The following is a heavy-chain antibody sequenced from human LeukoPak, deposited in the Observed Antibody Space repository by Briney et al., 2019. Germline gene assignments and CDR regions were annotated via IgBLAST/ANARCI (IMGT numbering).Heavy chain of an antibody. CDR3: ARGITGTTVDY. CDR2: IYYSGST. D-gene: IGHD1-14*01. Sequence: PSETLSLTCTVSGGSISSYYWSWIQQPPGKGLEWIGDIYYSGSTNYNPSLKSRVTISVDTSKNQFSLKLSSVTAADTAVYYCARGITGTTVDYWGQGTLVTVSS. J-gene: IGHJ4*02. CDR1: GGSISSYY. V-gene: IGHV4-59*01.